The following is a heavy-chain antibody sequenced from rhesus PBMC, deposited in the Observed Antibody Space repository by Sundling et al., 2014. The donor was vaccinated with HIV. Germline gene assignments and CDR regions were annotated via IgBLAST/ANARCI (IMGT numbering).Heavy chain of an antibody. J-gene: IGHJ4*01. D-gene: IGHD2-2*01. CDR1: DYSITSGYG. V-gene: IGHV4-127*01. CDR2: IGGSGGST. CDR3: ASERQLVAIDY. Sequence: QVQLQESGPGLVKPSETLSLTCAVSDYSITSGYGWSWIRQTPGKGLEWIGYIGGSGGSTNYNPSLESRVTISKDTSKNQFSLNLRSVTAADTAVYYCASERQLVAIDYWGQGVQVTVSS.